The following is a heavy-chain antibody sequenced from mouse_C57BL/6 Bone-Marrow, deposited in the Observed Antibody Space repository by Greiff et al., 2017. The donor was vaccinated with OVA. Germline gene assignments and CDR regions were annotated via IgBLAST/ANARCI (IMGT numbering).Heavy chain of an antibody. CDR3: AREGDSYAMDY. CDR2: ISSGSSTI. CDR1: GFTFSDYG. Sequence: EVHLVESGGGLVKPGGSLKLSCAASGFTFSDYGMHWVRQAPEKGLEWVAYISSGSSTIYYADTVKGRFTISRDNAKNTLFLQMTSLRSEDTAMYYCAREGDSYAMDYWGQGTSVTVSS. J-gene: IGHJ4*01. V-gene: IGHV5-17*01.